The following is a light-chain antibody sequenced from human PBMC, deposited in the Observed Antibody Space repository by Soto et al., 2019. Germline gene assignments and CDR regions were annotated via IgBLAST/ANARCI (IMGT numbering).Light chain of an antibody. CDR1: QGIRSE. CDR3: LHDYNYPRT. J-gene: IGKJ1*01. Sequence: AIQMTQPPSSLSASVGDRVIITCRASQGIRSELAWYQQKPGKAPDLLIYAASTLQPGVPYRFSGSGSGTDFTLTISNLQPEDFATYYCLHDYNYPRTFGQGTKGEIK. V-gene: IGKV1-6*01. CDR2: AAS.